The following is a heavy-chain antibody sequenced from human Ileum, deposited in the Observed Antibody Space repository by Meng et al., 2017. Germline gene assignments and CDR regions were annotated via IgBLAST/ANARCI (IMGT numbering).Heavy chain of an antibody. CDR3: ARYGGSGSYWHFDP. J-gene: IGHJ2*01. CDR1: GGSFSGYY. D-gene: IGHD3-10*01. Sequence: QVQLQQWGVGLLKPSETLSLICAVYGGSFSGYYWTWIRQPPGKGLEWIGEIHHSGSTNYNPSLKSRVTMSIDTSKIQFSLELSSVTAADAAVYYCARYGGSGSYWHFDPWGRGTLVTVSS. CDR2: IHHSGST. V-gene: IGHV4-34*01.